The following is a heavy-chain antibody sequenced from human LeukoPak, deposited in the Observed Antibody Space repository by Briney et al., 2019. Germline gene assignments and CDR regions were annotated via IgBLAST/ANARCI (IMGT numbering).Heavy chain of an antibody. J-gene: IGHJ5*02. CDR3: ARDRESEHTIFGVVTIRGWFDP. Sequence: GSSVKVSCKASGGTFSSYAISWVRQAPGQGLEWMGGIIPIFGTANYAQEFQGRVTITADESTSTAYMELSSLRSEDTAVYYCARDRESEHTIFGVVTIRGWFDPWGQGTLVTVSS. CDR1: GGTFSSYA. D-gene: IGHD3-3*01. V-gene: IGHV1-69*01. CDR2: IIPIFGTA.